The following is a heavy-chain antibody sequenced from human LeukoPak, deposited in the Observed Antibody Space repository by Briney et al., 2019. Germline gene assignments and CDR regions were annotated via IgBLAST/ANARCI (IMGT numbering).Heavy chain of an antibody. Sequence: GESLKISCKGSGYSFTSYWIGWVRQAPGKGLEWVSYISSSGSTIYYADSVKGRFTISRDNAKNSLYLQMNSLRAEDTAVYYCARDYYGDYWGQGTLVTVSS. J-gene: IGHJ4*02. CDR1: GYSFTSYW. CDR2: ISSSGSTI. CDR3: ARDYYGDY. V-gene: IGHV3-48*04. D-gene: IGHD3-22*01.